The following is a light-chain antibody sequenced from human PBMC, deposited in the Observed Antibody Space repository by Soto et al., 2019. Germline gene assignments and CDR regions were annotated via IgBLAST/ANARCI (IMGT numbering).Light chain of an antibody. Sequence: QSVLTQPPSASGTPGQTATISCSGGSSNIGSNYVYWYHQLPGAAPRLLMYRADQRPSGVPDRFSGSKSGTSASLAISGLRSEDEADYYCAAWDDNLSGLVFGGGSELSVL. J-gene: IGLJ2*01. CDR2: RAD. CDR1: SSNIGSNY. V-gene: IGLV1-47*01. CDR3: AAWDDNLSGLV.